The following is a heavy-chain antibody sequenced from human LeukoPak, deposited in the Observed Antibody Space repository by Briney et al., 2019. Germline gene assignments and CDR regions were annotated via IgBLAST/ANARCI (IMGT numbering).Heavy chain of an antibody. J-gene: IGHJ4*02. CDR2: ISGSGGST. V-gene: IGHV3-23*01. Sequence: GGSLRLSCAASGFTFSSYAMSWVRQAPGKGLEWVSAISGSGGSTYYADSVKGRFTISRDNSKNTLYLQMNRLRAEDTAVYYCAKDQLYCSSTSCYVGYLDYWGQGTLVTVSS. D-gene: IGHD2-2*01. CDR1: GFTFSSYA. CDR3: AKDQLYCSSTSCYVGYLDY.